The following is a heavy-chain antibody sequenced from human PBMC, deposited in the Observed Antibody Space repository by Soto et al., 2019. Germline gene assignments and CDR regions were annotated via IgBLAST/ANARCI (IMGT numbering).Heavy chain of an antibody. D-gene: IGHD1-26*01. Sequence: EVQLVESGGGLVQPGGSLRLSCAASGFSFSSHNMNWVRQAPGKGLEWVSYISTSGSSIYYADSVKGRFTISRDNAKNSLYLQINSLRAEDKAVYYCARSGNYRLDCWGQGTLVTVSS. CDR1: GFSFSSHN. V-gene: IGHV3-48*01. CDR3: ARSGNYRLDC. CDR2: ISTSGSSI. J-gene: IGHJ4*02.